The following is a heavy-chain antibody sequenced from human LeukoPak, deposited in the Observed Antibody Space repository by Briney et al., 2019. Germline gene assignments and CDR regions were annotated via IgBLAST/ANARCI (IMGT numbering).Heavy chain of an antibody. Sequence: GASLKVSCKASGYTFTSYDINGVRQAAGQGLEWMGWMNPKRGNTPYAQKLQGKVTMTRNTSISTAYLELRSLRSEDTAVDYCARVLSIAVSGRASNYWGQGTLITVSS. J-gene: IGHJ4*02. CDR1: GYTFTSYD. V-gene: IGHV1-8*01. CDR3: ARVLSIAVSGRASNY. D-gene: IGHD6-19*01. CDR2: MNPKRGNT.